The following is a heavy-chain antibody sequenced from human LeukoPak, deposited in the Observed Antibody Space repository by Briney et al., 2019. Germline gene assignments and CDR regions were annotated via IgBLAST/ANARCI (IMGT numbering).Heavy chain of an antibody. CDR3: ARRAAAGTWLFDY. CDR1: GLTSSTNG. J-gene: IGHJ4*02. D-gene: IGHD6-13*01. V-gene: IGHV3-33*01. Sequence: PGGSLSPSGQPLGLTSSTNGMPWVRRAQARGLGWVAFIWYDGSNKYYADSVKGRFTISRDNSKNTLYLQMNSLRAEDTAVYYCARRAAAGTWLFDYWGQGTLVTVSS. CDR2: IWYDGSNK.